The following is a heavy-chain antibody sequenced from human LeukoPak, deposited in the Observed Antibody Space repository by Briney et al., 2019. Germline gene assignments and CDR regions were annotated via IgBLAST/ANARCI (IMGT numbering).Heavy chain of an antibody. D-gene: IGHD6-19*01. CDR3: ARGSGWYSAFDI. Sequence: PSETLSLTCTVSGGSISSYYWSWIRQPPGKGLEWIGRIYTSGSTNYNPSLKSRVTISVDKSKNQFSLKLSSVTAADTAVYYGARGSGWYSAFDIWGQGTMVTVSS. CDR1: GGSISSYY. V-gene: IGHV4-4*07. CDR2: IYTSGST. J-gene: IGHJ3*02.